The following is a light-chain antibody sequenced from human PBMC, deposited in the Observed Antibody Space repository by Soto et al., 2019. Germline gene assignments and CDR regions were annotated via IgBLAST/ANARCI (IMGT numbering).Light chain of an antibody. J-gene: IGLJ1*01. CDR1: SSDVGGYNY. CDR2: DVS. V-gene: IGLV2-11*01. Sequence: QSALTQPRSVSGSPGQSVTISCTGTSSDVGGYNYVSWYQQHPGKAPKLMIYDVSKRPSGVPDRFSGSKSGNTASLTISGLQADYEADYYCCSYARSYALGTGTKV. CDR3: CSYARSYA.